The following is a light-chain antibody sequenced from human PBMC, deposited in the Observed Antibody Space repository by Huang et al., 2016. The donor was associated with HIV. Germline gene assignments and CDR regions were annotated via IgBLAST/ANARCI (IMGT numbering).Light chain of an antibody. CDR1: QTVGSY. CDR3: QQRVNWPLT. V-gene: IGKV3-11*01. CDR2: DAS. Sequence: EVVLTQSPATLSLSPGERATPSCRASQTVGSYLAWYQQKPGQSPRLLIYDASNRATGIPARFSGSGYGTDFTLTISTLEPEDFAVYYCQQRVNWPLTFGGGTKVEIK. J-gene: IGKJ4*01.